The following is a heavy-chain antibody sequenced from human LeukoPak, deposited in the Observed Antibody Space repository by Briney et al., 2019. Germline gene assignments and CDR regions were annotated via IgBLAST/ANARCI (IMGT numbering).Heavy chain of an antibody. D-gene: IGHD1-1*01. CDR1: GDFITAYY. J-gene: IGHJ4*02. V-gene: IGHV4-59*01. CDR3: ASNTGTVFDN. CDR2: VYYSGKT. Sequence: SETLSLTCTVSGDFITAYYWSWIRQAPGKGLEWIGYVYYSGKTEYNPSLRSRVTISLEMSNHQFSLKLTSVTAADTAVYYCASNTGTVFDNWGQGTLVTVSS.